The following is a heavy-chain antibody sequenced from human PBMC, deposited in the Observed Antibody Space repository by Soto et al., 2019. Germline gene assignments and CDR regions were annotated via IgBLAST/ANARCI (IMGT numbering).Heavy chain of an antibody. J-gene: IGHJ4*02. CDR2: IRSKANSYAT. V-gene: IGHV3-73*01. CDR1: GFTFSGSA. Sequence: GGSLRLSWAASGFTFSGSAMHLVRQASGKGLEWVGRIRSKANSYATAYAASVKGRFTISRDDSKNTAYLQMNSLKTEDTAVYYCTRAEDWGRTVLDYWGQGTLVTVSS. D-gene: IGHD7-27*01. CDR3: TRAEDWGRTVLDY.